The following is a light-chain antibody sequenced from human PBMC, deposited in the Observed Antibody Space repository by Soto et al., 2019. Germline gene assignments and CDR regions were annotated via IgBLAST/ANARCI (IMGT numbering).Light chain of an antibody. CDR2: DAS. CDR1: QSVSSSY. CDR3: QQRSKWPPEVT. V-gene: IGKV3D-20*02. J-gene: IGKJ5*01. Sequence: ESVLTQSPGTLSLSPGERATLSCRASQSVSSSYLAWYQQKPGQAPRLLIYDASNRATGIPARFSGSGSGTDFTLTISSLEPEDFAVYYCQQRSKWPPEVTFGQGTRLE.